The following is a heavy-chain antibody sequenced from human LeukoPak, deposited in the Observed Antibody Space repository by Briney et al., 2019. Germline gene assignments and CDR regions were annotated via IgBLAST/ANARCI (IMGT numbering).Heavy chain of an antibody. CDR1: GYTFTGYY. D-gene: IGHD4-17*01. CDR2: INPNSGGT. CDR3: AREDGDRSTSDYFDY. J-gene: IGHJ4*02. V-gene: IGHV1-2*04. Sequence: ASVKVSCKASGYTFTGYYMHWVRQAPGQGLEWMGWINPNSGGTNYAQKFQGWVTITRDTSISTAYMELSSLRSEDTAVYYCAREDGDRSTSDYFDYWGQGTLVTVSS.